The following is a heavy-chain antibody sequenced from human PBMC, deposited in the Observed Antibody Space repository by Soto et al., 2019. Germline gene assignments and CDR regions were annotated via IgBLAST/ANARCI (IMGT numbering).Heavy chain of an antibody. J-gene: IGHJ3*02. Sequence: SETLSLTCTVSGGSIRSYYWSWIRQPPGKGLEWIGYVYHSGTTNYNPSLKSRVTISVDTSKSQFSLKLTSVTAADTATYYCARGLATLPVFAFDIWGQGTVVTVSS. CDR1: GGSIRSYY. CDR2: VYHSGTT. CDR3: ARGLATLPVFAFDI. D-gene: IGHD3-9*01. V-gene: IGHV4-59*01.